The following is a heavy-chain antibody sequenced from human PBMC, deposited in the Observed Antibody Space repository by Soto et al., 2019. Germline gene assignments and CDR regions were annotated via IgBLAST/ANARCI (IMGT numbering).Heavy chain of an antibody. CDR2: VGTNNDNT. V-gene: IGHV1-18*01. CDR1: GYTFTAYG. Sequence: ASVKVSCKTSGYTFTAYGLAWLRQAPGQRPEWMGWVGTNNDNTNYAQMLQGRVTMTTDTSTATSYMEMRSLGSDDTAIYYCARQNYYSGMDVWGQGPTVTVSS. J-gene: IGHJ6*02. CDR3: ARQNYYSGMDV.